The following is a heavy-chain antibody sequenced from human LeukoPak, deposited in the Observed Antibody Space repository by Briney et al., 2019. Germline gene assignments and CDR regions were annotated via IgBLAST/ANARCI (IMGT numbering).Heavy chain of an antibody. J-gene: IGHJ4*02. D-gene: IGHD3-10*01. Sequence: ASVKVSCKASGYTFTSYGISWVRQAPGQGLEWMGWISAYNGNTNYAQKLQGRVTVTTDTSTSTAYMELRSLRSDDTAVYYCASGRVVRGVSYYFDYWGQGTLVTVSS. V-gene: IGHV1-18*01. CDR3: ASGRVVRGVSYYFDY. CDR2: ISAYNGNT. CDR1: GYTFTSYG.